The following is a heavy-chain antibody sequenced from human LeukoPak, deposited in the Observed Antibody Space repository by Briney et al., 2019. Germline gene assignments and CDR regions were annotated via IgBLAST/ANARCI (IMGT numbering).Heavy chain of an antibody. V-gene: IGHV3-23*01. CDR2: ISGSGGST. D-gene: IGHD1-26*01. Sequence: PGGSLRLSCAASGFTFSSYAMSWVRQAPGKGLEWVSAISGSGGSTYYADSVKGRFTISRDNSKNTLYLQMNSLRAEDTAVYYCAKDPGLLVGEGYYFDYWGQGTLVTVSS. CDR3: AKDPGLLVGEGYYFDY. CDR1: GFTFSSYA. J-gene: IGHJ4*02.